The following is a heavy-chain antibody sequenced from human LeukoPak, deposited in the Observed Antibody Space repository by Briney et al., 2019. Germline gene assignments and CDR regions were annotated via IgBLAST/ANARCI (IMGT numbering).Heavy chain of an antibody. CDR1: GFTFDEYG. CDR3: ARAFITMVRGVKGVMDV. J-gene: IGHJ6*04. D-gene: IGHD3-10*01. Sequence: GRSLRLSCAASGFTFDEYGMTWVRQVQGKGLEWVSSIKWNGGSIGYAESVKDRFTISRDNAKKPAYLQMNRLRAEDTALYYCARAFITMVRGVKGVMDVWGKGTTVTISS. CDR2: IKWNGGSI. V-gene: IGHV3-20*04.